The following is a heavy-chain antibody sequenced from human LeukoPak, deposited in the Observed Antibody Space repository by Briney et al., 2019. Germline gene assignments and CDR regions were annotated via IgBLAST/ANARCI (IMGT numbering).Heavy chain of an antibody. CDR3: ARTLHGSGWRPFDY. J-gene: IGHJ4*02. D-gene: IGHD6-19*01. CDR1: GYSISSGYF. V-gene: IGHV4-38-2*02. Sequence: SETLSLTCTVSGYSISSGYFWGWIRQPPGNGLEWIGNVYHNGNTWYNSSLKSRVAISVDTSKNQFSLKLSSVTAENTAVYFCARTLHGSGWRPFDYWGQGSLVTVSS. CDR2: VYHNGNT.